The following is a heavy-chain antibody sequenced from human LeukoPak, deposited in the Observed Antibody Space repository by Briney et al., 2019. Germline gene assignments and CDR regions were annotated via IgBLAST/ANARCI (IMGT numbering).Heavy chain of an antibody. CDR2: IYHSGST. Sequence: SETLSLTCAVSGYSISSGYYWGWIRPPPGKGLEWIGSIYHSGSTYYNPSLKSRVTISVDTSKNQFSLKLSSVTAADTAVCYCARPTYSGSYSGAFDIWGQGTTVTVSS. V-gene: IGHV4-38-2*01. J-gene: IGHJ3*02. CDR3: ARPTYSGSYSGAFDI. CDR1: GYSISSGYY. D-gene: IGHD1-26*01.